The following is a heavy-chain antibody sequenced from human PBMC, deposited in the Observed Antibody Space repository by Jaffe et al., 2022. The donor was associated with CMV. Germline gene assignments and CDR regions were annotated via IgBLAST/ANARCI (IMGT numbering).Heavy chain of an antibody. CDR3: AKDQVPGIVGAKGWFDP. D-gene: IGHD1-26*01. Sequence: EVQLVESGGGLVQPGRSLRLSCAASGFTFDDYAMHWVRQAPGKGLEWVSGISWNSGSIGYADSVKGRFTISRDNAKNSLYLQMNSLRAEDTALYYCAKDQVPGIVGAKGWFDPWGQGTLVTVSS. CDR2: ISWNSGSI. CDR1: GFTFDDYA. V-gene: IGHV3-9*01. J-gene: IGHJ5*02.